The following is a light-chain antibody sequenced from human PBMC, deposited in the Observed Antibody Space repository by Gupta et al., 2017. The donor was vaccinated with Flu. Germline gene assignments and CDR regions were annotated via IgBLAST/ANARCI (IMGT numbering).Light chain of an antibody. V-gene: IGKV3-11*01. Sequence: EVVLTQSPATLSLSPGERAVLSCRASQSVSPSLAWYQQKPGQAPRLLMYDASRRDAGIPARFSGSGLGKDFPLTISTREQEDFAVYYCQQRSYLPMYTFGQGTKLDIK. J-gene: IGKJ2*01. CDR2: DAS. CDR1: QSVSPS. CDR3: QQRSYLPMYT.